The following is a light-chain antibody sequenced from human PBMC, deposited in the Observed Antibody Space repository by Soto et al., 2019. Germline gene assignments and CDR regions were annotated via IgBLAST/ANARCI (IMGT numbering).Light chain of an antibody. J-gene: IGKJ4*01. CDR3: QQRHSWPLT. V-gene: IGKV3-11*01. CDR2: DTS. Sequence: EIVLTQSPDSLSLSPGDRATLSCRASQSVGGHLAWYQQRPGQAPRLLIFDTSVTATGIPARFSGSGSGTELTLTITSLEPEDSAVYSCQQRHSWPLTFGGGTRLEIK. CDR1: QSVGGH.